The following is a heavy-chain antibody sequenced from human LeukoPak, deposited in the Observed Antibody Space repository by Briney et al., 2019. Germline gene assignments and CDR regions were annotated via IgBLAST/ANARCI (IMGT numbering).Heavy chain of an antibody. CDR3: ARDRSPTTAGTLDS. D-gene: IGHD5-12*01. V-gene: IGHV1-69*06. J-gene: IGHJ4*02. CDR2: IIVFFGTA. Sequence: GASVKVSCKASGGSFGSDGVAWVRQAPGQGLEWMGRIIVFFGTAKYAQKFQGRVTITADTSTNTAYMELSHLRFEDTAVYFRARDRSPTTAGTLDSWGQGTLVTVSS. CDR1: GGSFGSDG.